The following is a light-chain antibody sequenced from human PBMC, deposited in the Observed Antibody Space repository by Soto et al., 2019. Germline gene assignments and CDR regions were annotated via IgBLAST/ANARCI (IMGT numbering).Light chain of an antibody. CDR1: SSNIRAGYD. J-gene: IGLJ3*02. V-gene: IGLV1-40*01. Sequence: QPVLTQPPSVSGAPGQRVTISCTGSSSNIRAGYDVHWYQQLPGTAPKLLIYGNSNRPSGVPDRFSGSKSGTSASLAITGLQAEDEADYYCQSYDSSLSGDWVFGGGTKLTVL. CDR3: QSYDSSLSGDWV. CDR2: GNS.